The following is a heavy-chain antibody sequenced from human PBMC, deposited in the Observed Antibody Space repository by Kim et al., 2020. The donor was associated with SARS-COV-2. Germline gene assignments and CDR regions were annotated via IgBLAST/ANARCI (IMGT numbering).Heavy chain of an antibody. CDR2: ITPFNGNT. D-gene: IGHD2-15*01. J-gene: IGHJ3*02. V-gene: IGHV1-45*02. CDR1: GYTFTYRY. Sequence: ASVKVSCKASGYTFTYRYLHWVRQAPGQALEWMGWITPFNGNTNYAQKFQDRVTITRDRSMSTAYMELSSLRSEDTAMYYCARAGSALDAFDIWGQGTMVTVSS. CDR3: ARAGSALDAFDI.